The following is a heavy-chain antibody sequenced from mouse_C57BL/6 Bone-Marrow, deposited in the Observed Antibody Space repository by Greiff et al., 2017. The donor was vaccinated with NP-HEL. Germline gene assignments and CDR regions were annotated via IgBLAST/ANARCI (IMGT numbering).Heavy chain of an antibody. V-gene: IGHV5-4*01. D-gene: IGHD2-1*01. CDR3: AQYYGNNPFAY. Sequence: EVQLVESGGGLVKPGGSLKLSCAASGFTFSSYAMSWVRQTPEKRLEWVATISDGGSYTYYPDNVKGRFTISRDNAKNNLYLQMSHLKSEDTAMYYCAQYYGNNPFAYWGQGTLVTVSA. CDR1: GFTFSSYA. J-gene: IGHJ3*01. CDR2: ISDGGSYT.